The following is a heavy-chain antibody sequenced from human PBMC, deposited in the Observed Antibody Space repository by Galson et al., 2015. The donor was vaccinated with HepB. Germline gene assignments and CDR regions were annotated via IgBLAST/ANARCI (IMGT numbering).Heavy chain of an antibody. CDR3: AKDGIMVANNPYHFHY. V-gene: IGHV3-23*01. CDR2: ITSSGGNS. J-gene: IGHJ4*02. Sequence: SLRLSCAASGFSFTSYAMTWVRQAPGKGLEWVSSITSSGGNSYYTASVKGRFTVSRDNSKNTVLLQLNSLRAEDTAMYFCAKDGIMVANNPYHFHYWGQGTLFTVSS. CDR1: GFSFTSYA. D-gene: IGHD2-15*01.